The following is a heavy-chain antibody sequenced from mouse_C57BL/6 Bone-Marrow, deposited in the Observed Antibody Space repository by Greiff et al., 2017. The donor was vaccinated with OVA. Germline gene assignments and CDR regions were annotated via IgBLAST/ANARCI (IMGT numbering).Heavy chain of an antibody. Sequence: QVQLQQPGAELVKPGASVKLSCKASGYTFTSYWMQWVNQRPGQGLEWIGEIDPSDSYTNYNQKFKGKATLTVDTSSSTAYMQLSSLTSEDSAVYYCARALLSPFAYWGQGTLVTVSA. CDR3: ARALLSPFAY. D-gene: IGHD2-1*01. CDR2: IDPSDSYT. CDR1: GYTFTSYW. J-gene: IGHJ3*01. V-gene: IGHV1-50*01.